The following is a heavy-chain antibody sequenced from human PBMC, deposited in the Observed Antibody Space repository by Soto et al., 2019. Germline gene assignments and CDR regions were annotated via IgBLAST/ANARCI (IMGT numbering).Heavy chain of an antibody. V-gene: IGHV3-9*01. CDR2: MSWNNDSI. CDR1: GFMFDDYA. CDR3: VKGLGFGSGWYRGFDY. D-gene: IGHD6-19*01. Sequence: EVQLVESGGGLVQPGRSLRLSCAASGFMFDDYAMHWVRQAPGKGLEWVSGMSWNNDSIGYADSVKGRFTISRDNARNSLYLQMNSLRNEDTALYYCVKGLGFGSGWYRGFDYWGQGTVVSVSS. J-gene: IGHJ4*02.